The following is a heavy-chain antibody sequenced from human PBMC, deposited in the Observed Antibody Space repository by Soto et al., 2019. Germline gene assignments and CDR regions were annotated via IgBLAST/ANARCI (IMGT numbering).Heavy chain of an antibody. Sequence: ASVKVSCKASGYTFTSYAMHWVRQAPGQRLEWMGWINAGNGETIYAQKFQGRVTMTEDTSTDTAYMELSSLRSEDTAVYYCATDLVGATTSLDYWGQGTLVTVSS. CDR2: INAGNGET. CDR3: ATDLVGATTSLDY. D-gene: IGHD1-26*01. V-gene: IGHV1-3*01. J-gene: IGHJ4*02. CDR1: GYTFTSYA.